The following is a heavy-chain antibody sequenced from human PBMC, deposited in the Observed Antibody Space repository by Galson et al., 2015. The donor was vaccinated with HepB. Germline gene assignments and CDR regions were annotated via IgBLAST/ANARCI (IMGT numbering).Heavy chain of an antibody. V-gene: IGHV6-1*01. D-gene: IGHD6-19*01. Sequence: CAISGDSVSSNSAAWNWIRQSPSRGLEWLGRTYYRSKWYNDYAESVRSRITINPNSSKNQLSLQLNFVTPEDTAVYYCAREGSGWYSSYYGMDVWGQGTTFTVSS. CDR3: AREGSGWYSSYYGMDV. CDR2: TYYRSKWYN. J-gene: IGHJ6*02. CDR1: GDSVSSNSAA.